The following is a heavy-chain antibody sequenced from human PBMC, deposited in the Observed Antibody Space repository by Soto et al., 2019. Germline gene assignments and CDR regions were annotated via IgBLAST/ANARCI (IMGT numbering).Heavy chain of an antibody. CDR2: IYYSGST. Sequence: SETLSLACTVSGGSISSGGYYWSWIRQHPGKGLEWIGYIYYSGSTYYNPSLKSRVTISVDTSKNQFSLKLSSVTAADTAVYYCARVESSYDFWSGYPRGAFDIWGQGTMVTVSS. CDR1: GGSISSGGYY. J-gene: IGHJ3*02. CDR3: ARVESSYDFWSGYPRGAFDI. D-gene: IGHD3-3*01. V-gene: IGHV4-31*03.